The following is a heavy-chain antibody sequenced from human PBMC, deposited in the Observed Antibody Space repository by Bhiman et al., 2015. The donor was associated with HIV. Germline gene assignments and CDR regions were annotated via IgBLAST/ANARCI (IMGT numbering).Heavy chain of an antibody. CDR2: ISTAGDT. J-gene: IGHJ2*01. D-gene: IGHD6-19*01. CDR1: GFTFSSYD. Sequence: EVQLVESGGGLVQPGGSLRLSCAASGFTFSSYDMHWVRQTTGKGLEWVSAISTAGDTYYPGSVKGRFTISRDNDKNSLYLQMNSLRADDTAVYYCAREGIAVAVFDLWGRGTLVTVSS. V-gene: IGHV3-13*01. CDR3: AREGIAVAVFDL.